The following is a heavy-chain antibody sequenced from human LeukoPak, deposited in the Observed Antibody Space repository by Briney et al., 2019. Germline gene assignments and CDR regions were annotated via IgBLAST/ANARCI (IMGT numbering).Heavy chain of an antibody. J-gene: IGHJ5*02. CDR3: ARPYYYDSRIDP. CDR1: GGSISSGDYY. D-gene: IGHD3-22*01. V-gene: IGHV4-30-4*01. Sequence: SETLSLTCTVSGGSISSGDYYWSWIRQPPGKCLEWIAYMYYSGTTYYNPSLKSQVTMSADTSKNQLSLKLSSVTAADTAVYYCARPYYYDSRIDPWGQGIVVTVSS. CDR2: MYYSGTT.